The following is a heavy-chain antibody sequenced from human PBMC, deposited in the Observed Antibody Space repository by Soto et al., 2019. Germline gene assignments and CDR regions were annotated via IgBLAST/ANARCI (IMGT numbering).Heavy chain of an antibody. V-gene: IGHV3-30-3*01. D-gene: IGHD3-22*01. J-gene: IGHJ4*02. Sequence: GESLKISCAASGFTFSSYAMHWVRQAPGKGLEWVAVISYDGSNKYYADSVKGRFTISRDNSKNTLYLQMNSLRAEDTAVYYCARVRDSSGYYPAYFDYWGQGTLVTVSS. CDR3: ARVRDSSGYYPAYFDY. CDR2: ISYDGSNK. CDR1: GFTFSSYA.